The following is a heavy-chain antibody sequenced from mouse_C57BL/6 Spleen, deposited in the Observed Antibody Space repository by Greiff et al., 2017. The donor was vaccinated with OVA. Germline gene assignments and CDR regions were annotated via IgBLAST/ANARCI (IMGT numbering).Heavy chain of an antibody. CDR2: INYDGSST. CDR3: ARDIEGAMDY. CDR1: GFTFSDYY. Sequence: EVQLVESEGGLVQPGSSMKLSCTASGFTFSDYYMAWVRQVPEKGLEWVANINYDGSSTYYLDSLKSRFIISRDNAKNILYLQMSSLKSEDTATYYCARDIEGAMDYWGQGTSVTVSS. J-gene: IGHJ4*01. V-gene: IGHV5-16*01.